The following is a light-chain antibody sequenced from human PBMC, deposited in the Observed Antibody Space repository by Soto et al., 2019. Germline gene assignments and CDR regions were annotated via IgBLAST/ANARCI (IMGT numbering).Light chain of an antibody. Sequence: QSALTQPASVSGSPGQSITISCTGTSSDVGGYKYVSWYQQHPGRTPKLIIYEVSNRPSGVSNRFSGSKSGNTASLTISGLQPEDEADYYCTSYTSRATGVFGGGTKLTVL. CDR3: TSYTSRATGV. J-gene: IGLJ2*01. CDR2: EVS. CDR1: SSDVGGYKY. V-gene: IGLV2-14*01.